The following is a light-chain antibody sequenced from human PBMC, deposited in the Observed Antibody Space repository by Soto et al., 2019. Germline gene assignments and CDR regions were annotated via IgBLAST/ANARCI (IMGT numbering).Light chain of an antibody. J-gene: IGKJ4*01. Sequence: GEGKSVYFGASQSVRKNLAWYQHKPGQVPRLLIYGASNRATGVPVRFSGSGSQPAFTLTIPSLQSEAFAVYFCHQYSNRPHTFGGGTKVDI. CDR3: HQYSNRPHT. V-gene: IGKV3-15*01. CDR1: QSVRKN. CDR2: GAS.